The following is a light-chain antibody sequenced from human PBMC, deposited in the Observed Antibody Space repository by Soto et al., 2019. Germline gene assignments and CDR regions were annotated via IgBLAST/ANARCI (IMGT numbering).Light chain of an antibody. J-gene: IGLJ3*02. V-gene: IGLV6-57*04. CDR1: SGSIASNY. CDR2: EDN. Sequence: NFMLTQPHSVSESPGKTVTISCTRSSGSIASNYVQWYQQRPGSAPTTVIYEDNQRPSGVPDRFSGSIDSSSNSASLTISGLKTEDEADYYCQPYDSSIHWVFGGGTKLTVL. CDR3: QPYDSSIHWV.